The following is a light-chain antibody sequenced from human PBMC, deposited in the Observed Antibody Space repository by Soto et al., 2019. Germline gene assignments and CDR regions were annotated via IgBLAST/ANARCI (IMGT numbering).Light chain of an antibody. V-gene: IGKV1-5*01. CDR3: QQHETISGT. Sequence: DIQMTQSPSTLSASVGDTVTGTCRASQGVSGWLAWYQQKPGEAPKLLIYDASALPRGVPSSLSGSGSGTKFTPTTASLQPADFATYYCQQHETISGTFGPGTKVDIK. CDR1: QGVSGW. J-gene: IGKJ1*01. CDR2: DAS.